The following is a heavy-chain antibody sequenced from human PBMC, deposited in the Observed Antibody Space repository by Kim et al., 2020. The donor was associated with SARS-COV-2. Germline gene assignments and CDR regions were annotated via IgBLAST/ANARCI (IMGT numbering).Heavy chain of an antibody. V-gene: IGHV3-23*01. Sequence: GGSLRLSCAASGFTFNTYAMSWVRQAPGKGLEWVSTISTSGGSTYYADSVKGRFTISRDNSKSTLYLQMNSLRADDTAVYYCSRGGRGYSGSRRVDFDYWGQGPVVTVSS. CDR3: SRGGRGYSGSRRVDFDY. CDR2: ISTSGGST. D-gene: IGHD5-12*01. CDR1: GFTFNTYA. J-gene: IGHJ4*02.